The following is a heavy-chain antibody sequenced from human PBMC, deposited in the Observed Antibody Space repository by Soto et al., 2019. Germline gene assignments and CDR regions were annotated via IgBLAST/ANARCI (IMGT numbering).Heavy chain of an antibody. J-gene: IGHJ6*02. Sequence: LRLSCAASGFSFSNYDMHWVRQVSGKALEWVSAIGAARDPYYLGSVKGRFTVSRDNAQKSLYLQMNNLRAEDTAVYYCARAYTGQLPRRADYYYALDVWGRGTPVTVSS. CDR3: ARAYTGQLPRRADYYYALDV. CDR2: IGAARDP. CDR1: GFSFSNYD. D-gene: IGHD2-2*01. V-gene: IGHV3-13*05.